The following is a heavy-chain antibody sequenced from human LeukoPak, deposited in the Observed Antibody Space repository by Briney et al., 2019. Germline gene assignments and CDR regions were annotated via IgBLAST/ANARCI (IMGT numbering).Heavy chain of an antibody. CDR1: GGTFSSYA. Sequence: GSSVKVSCKASGGTFSSYAISWVRQAPGQGLEWMGGIIPIFGTANYAQKFQGRVTITADESTSTAYMELSSLRSEDTAVYYCAREVVEMATIRHFDYWGQGTLVTVSS. CDR2: IIPIFGTA. J-gene: IGHJ4*02. CDR3: AREVVEMATIRHFDY. V-gene: IGHV1-69*01. D-gene: IGHD5-24*01.